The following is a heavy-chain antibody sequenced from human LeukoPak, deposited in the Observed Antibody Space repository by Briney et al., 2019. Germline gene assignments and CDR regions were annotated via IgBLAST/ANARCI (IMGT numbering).Heavy chain of an antibody. CDR1: GGSISSSSYY. J-gene: IGHJ4*02. CDR2: IYYSGGT. D-gene: IGHD4-23*01. Sequence: SETLSLTCTVSGGSISSSSYYWGWIRQPPGKGLEWIGSIYYSGGTYYNPSLKSRVTISVDTSKNQFSLKLSSVTAADTAVYYCARHYPVVTPYYFDYWGQGTLVTVSS. V-gene: IGHV4-39*01. CDR3: ARHYPVVTPYYFDY.